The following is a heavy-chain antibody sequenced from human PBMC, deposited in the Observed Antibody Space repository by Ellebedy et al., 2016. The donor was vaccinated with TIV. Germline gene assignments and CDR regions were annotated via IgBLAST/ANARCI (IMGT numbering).Heavy chain of an antibody. CDR1: GYSFTSYW. CDR2: IYPGDSDT. Sequence: GESLKISXKGSGYSFTSYWIGWVRQMPGKGLEWMGIIYPGDSDTRYSPSFQGQVTISADKSISTAYLQWSSLKASDTAMYYCARQRGPGYCSSTSCAYYYYGMDVWGQGTTVTVSS. V-gene: IGHV5-51*01. CDR3: ARQRGPGYCSSTSCAYYYYGMDV. J-gene: IGHJ6*02. D-gene: IGHD2-2*01.